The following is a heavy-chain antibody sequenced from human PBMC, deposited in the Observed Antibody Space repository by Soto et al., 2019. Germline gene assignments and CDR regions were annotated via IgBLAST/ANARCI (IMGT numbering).Heavy chain of an antibody. Sequence: GASVKVSCKASGGTFSSYAISWVRQAPGQGLEWMGGIIPIFGTANYAQKFQGRVTITADESTSTAYMELSSLRSEDTAVYYCARDRKGSSGWYRDAFDIWGQGTMVTV. CDR2: IIPIFGTA. CDR3: ARDRKGSSGWYRDAFDI. V-gene: IGHV1-69*13. J-gene: IGHJ3*02. D-gene: IGHD6-19*01. CDR1: GGTFSSYA.